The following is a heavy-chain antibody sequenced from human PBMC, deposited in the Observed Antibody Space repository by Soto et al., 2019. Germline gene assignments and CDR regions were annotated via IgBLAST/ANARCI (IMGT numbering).Heavy chain of an antibody. CDR3: ARDRGSYALDY. CDR1: GYTFTNYG. V-gene: IGHV1-18*01. CDR2: ISANNGNT. Sequence: QVQLVQSGAEVKKPGASVKVSCKASGYTFTNYGISWVRQAPGQGLEWMGWISANNGNTNNEQKRQGRFTMTTDTHTSTAYMALRSLRSDDTAVYCCARDRGSYALDYWGQGTLVTVCS. D-gene: IGHD1-26*01. J-gene: IGHJ4*02.